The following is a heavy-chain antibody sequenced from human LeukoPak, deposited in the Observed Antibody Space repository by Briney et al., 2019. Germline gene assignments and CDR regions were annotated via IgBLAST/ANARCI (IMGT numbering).Heavy chain of an antibody. CDR3: AIRGYSYGFFDY. Sequence: GGSLRLSCAASGFTFNTYAMSWVRQAPGKGLEWVSAISGGGVTTYYADSVKGRFTISRDNSKNTLYLQMNSLRAEDTAVYYCAIRGYSYGFFDYWGQGTLVTVSS. CDR2: ISGGGVTT. J-gene: IGHJ4*02. D-gene: IGHD5-18*01. V-gene: IGHV3-23*01. CDR1: GFTFNTYA.